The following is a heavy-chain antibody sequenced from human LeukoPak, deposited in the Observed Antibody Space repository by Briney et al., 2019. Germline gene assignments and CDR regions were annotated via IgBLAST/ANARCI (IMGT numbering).Heavy chain of an antibody. CDR3: SCLPDFFDWFHTRFDP. Sequence: GGSLRLSCATSGLVFGDYALMWFRQAPGKGLEWVGFIRGRLYGGTTQYAASVKGRFNISRDDSKSIAYLQMNSLKIEDTGVYYCSCLPDFFDWFHTRFDPWGQGTQVTVSS. CDR1: GLVFGDYA. CDR2: IRGRLYGGTT. J-gene: IGHJ5*02. V-gene: IGHV3-49*03. D-gene: IGHD3-9*01.